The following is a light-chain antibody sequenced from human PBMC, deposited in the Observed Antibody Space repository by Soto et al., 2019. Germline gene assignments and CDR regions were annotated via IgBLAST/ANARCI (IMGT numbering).Light chain of an antibody. J-gene: IGKJ1*01. CDR3: QQYNNWPPWT. CDR1: QSVSSN. Sequence: EIVMTQSPVTLSVSPGERATLSCRASQSVSSNLAWYQQKPGQAPRLLIYDASTRATGIPVRFSGSGSGTEFTLTINSLKSEDLAVYYCQQYNNWPPWTFGQGTKVEIK. CDR2: DAS. V-gene: IGKV3-15*01.